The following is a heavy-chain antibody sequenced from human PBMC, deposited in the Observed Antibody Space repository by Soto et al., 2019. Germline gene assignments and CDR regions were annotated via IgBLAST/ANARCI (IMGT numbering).Heavy chain of an antibody. CDR3: ATPREGYNYGAFDI. J-gene: IGHJ3*02. V-gene: IGHV3-30*03. D-gene: IGHD5-12*01. Sequence: QVQLVESGGGVVQPGRSLRLSCAASGFTFSSYAMHWVRQAPGKGLEWVAVILSDESNKCYAESVKGRFTISRDNSKNTLYLQMNSLRAEDTAVYYCATPREGYNYGAFDIWGQGTMVTVSS. CDR2: ILSDESNK. CDR1: GFTFSSYA.